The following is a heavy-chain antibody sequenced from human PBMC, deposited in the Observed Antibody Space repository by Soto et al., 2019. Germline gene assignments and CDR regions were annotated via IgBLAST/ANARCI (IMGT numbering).Heavy chain of an antibody. D-gene: IGHD1-1*01. J-gene: IGHJ1*01. Sequence: GGSLRLSCAASGFTFSSYGMRWVRQAPGKGLEWVAVISYDGSNKYYADSVKGRFTISRDNSKNTLYLQMNSLRAEDTAVYYCAKDANDEYFQHWGQGTLVTVSS. V-gene: IGHV3-30*18. CDR2: ISYDGSNK. CDR1: GFTFSSYG. CDR3: AKDANDEYFQH.